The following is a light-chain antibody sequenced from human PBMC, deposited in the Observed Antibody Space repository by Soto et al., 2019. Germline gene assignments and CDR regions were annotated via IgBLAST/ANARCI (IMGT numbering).Light chain of an antibody. Sequence: QSVLSQPPSVSAAPGQTVTISCSGSSSNIGNNYVSLYQQLPGTAPKLLIYDNDKRPSGIPDLFSGSKSGTSATLGITGLQTGDEAEYYCGTWDGSLNTQIFGGGTKLTVL. V-gene: IGLV1-51*01. J-gene: IGLJ2*01. CDR2: DND. CDR1: SSNIGNNY. CDR3: GTWDGSLNTQI.